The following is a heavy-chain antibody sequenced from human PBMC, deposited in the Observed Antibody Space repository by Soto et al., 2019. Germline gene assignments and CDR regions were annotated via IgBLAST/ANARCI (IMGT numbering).Heavy chain of an antibody. CDR2: IYYSGST. D-gene: IGHD2-2*01. CDR1: GGSISSGDYY. J-gene: IGHJ6*02. V-gene: IGHV4-30-4*01. CDR3: ARVPAANYYYYGMDV. Sequence: QLQESGPGLVKPSQTLSLTCTVSGGSISSGDYYWSWIRQPPGKGLEWIGYIYYSGSTYYNPSLKSRVTISVDTSKNQFSLKLSSVTAADTAVYYCARVPAANYYYYGMDVWGQGTTVTVSS.